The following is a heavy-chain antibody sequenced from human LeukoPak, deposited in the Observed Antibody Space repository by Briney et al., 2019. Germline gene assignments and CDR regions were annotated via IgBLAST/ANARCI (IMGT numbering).Heavy chain of an antibody. V-gene: IGHV3-23*01. CDR3: ARAHYGDYWYYFDY. CDR2: ISGSGGST. D-gene: IGHD4-17*01. CDR1: GFTFSSYA. J-gene: IGHJ4*02. Sequence: GGSLRLSCAASGFTFSSYAMSWVRQAPGKGLEWVSAISGSGGSTYYADSVKGRFTISRDNAKNSLYLQMNSLRAEDTAVYYCARAHYGDYWYYFDYWGQGTLVTVSS.